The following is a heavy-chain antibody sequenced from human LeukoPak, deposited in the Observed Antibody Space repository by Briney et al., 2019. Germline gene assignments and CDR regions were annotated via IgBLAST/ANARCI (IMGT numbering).Heavy chain of an antibody. V-gene: IGHV3-30*04. CDR3: ASIVPAANEQFDY. J-gene: IGHJ4*02. CDR1: GFTFSSYA. D-gene: IGHD2-2*01. Sequence: PGGSLRLSCAASGFTFSSYAMHWVRQAPGKGLEWVAVISYDGSNKYYADSVKGRFTISRDNSKNTLYLQMNSLRAEDTAVYYCASIVPAANEQFDYWGQGTLVTVSS. CDR2: ISYDGSNK.